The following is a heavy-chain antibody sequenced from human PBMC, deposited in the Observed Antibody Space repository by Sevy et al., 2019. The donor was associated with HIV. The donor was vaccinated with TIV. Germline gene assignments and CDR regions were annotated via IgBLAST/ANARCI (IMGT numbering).Heavy chain of an antibody. V-gene: IGHV2-5*02. J-gene: IGHJ4*02. D-gene: IGHD4-17*01. CDR3: AHSLYGDYIGGYFDY. CDR2: IYWDDNK. CDR1: GFSLSTSGVG. Sequence: SGPTLVKPTQTLTLTCTFSGFSLSTSGVGVGWIRQPPGKALEWLALIYWDDNKRYSPSLMSRLTITKDTSKNQVVLTMTNMDPVDTATYYCAHSLYGDYIGGYFDYWGQGTLVTVSS.